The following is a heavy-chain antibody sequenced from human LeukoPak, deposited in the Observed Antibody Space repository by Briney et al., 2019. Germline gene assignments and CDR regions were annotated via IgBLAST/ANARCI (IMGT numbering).Heavy chain of an antibody. CDR2: INPNSGGT. D-gene: IGHD3-3*01. CDR3: ARSTKVEYYDFWSGYPLYNWFGP. V-gene: IGHV1-2*02. Sequence: ASVKVSCKASGYTFTGYYMHWVRQAPGQGLEWMGWINPNSGGTNYAQKFQGRVTMTRDTSISTAYMELSRLRSDDTAVYYCARSTKVEYYDFWSGYPLYNWFGPWGQGTLVTVSS. CDR1: GYTFTGYY. J-gene: IGHJ5*02.